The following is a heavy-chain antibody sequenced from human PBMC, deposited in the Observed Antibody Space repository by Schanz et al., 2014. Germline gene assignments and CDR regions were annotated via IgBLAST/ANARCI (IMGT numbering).Heavy chain of an antibody. J-gene: IGHJ4*02. Sequence: EVQLVESGGGLVQPGGSLRLSCAASTFTFSSDWMSWVRQDPGKGLVWVARINSVGSNTDYADSVTGRFTISRDNAKNSVYLQMNGLRVEDTAVYYCVRERTNYGGNSYFFDHWGQGTLVTVSS. V-gene: IGHV3-74*01. CDR2: INSVGSNT. CDR1: TFTFSSDW. D-gene: IGHD2-21*02. CDR3: VRERTNYGGNSYFFDH.